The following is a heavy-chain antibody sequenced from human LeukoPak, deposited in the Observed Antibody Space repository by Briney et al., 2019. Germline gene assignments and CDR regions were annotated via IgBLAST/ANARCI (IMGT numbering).Heavy chain of an antibody. D-gene: IGHD4-17*01. V-gene: IGHV1-69*13. J-gene: IGHJ3*02. CDR3: ARDLVTVTPHGAFDI. CDR1: GGIFISYA. Sequence: SSVTVSCKASGGIFISYAIRWVRQAPGQGLEWMGGIIPIFGTANYAQKFQGRVTITADESTSTAYMELSSLRSEDTAVYYCARDLVTVTPHGAFDIWGKGTMVTVSS. CDR2: IIPIFGTA.